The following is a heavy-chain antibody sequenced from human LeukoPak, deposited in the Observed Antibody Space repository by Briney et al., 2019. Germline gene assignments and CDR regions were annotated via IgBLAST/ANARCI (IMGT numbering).Heavy chain of an antibody. Sequence: GGSLRLSCRASRFTFNIYAMHWVRQAPGRGLEGVAGVSYDGINKYYAEYGKGQFTISRENHKNQLSLQMNSLGAEDTAIYYCVRDARTDTVAGQPFDYWGQGTMVTVSS. CDR3: VRDARTDTVAGQPFDY. D-gene: IGHD6-19*01. CDR1: RFTFNIYA. CDR2: VSYDGINK. V-gene: IGHV3-33*08. J-gene: IGHJ4*02.